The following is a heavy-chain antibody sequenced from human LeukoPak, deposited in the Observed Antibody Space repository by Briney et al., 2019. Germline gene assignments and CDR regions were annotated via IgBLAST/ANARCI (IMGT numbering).Heavy chain of an antibody. CDR2: IHSGGST. CDR1: GFTVSSNY. J-gene: IGHJ4*02. D-gene: IGHD5-12*01. Sequence: PGGSLRLSCAASGFTVSSNYMSWVRQAPGKGLEWVSVIHSGGSTYYADSVKGRFTISRDNSKNTLYLQMNSLRAEDTAVYYCARDGGDSGYDLDYWGQGTLVTVSS. CDR3: ARDGGDSGYDLDY. V-gene: IGHV3-53*01.